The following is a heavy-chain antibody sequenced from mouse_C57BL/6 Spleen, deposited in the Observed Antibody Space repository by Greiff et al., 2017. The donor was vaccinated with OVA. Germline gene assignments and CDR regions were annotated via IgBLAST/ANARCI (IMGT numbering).Heavy chain of an antibody. J-gene: IGHJ4*01. D-gene: IGHD1-1*01. Sequence: VQLKQSGPELVKPGASVKIPCKASGYTFTDYNMDWVKQSHGKSLEWIGDINPNNGGTIYNQKFKGKATLTVDKSSSTAYMELRSLTSEDTAVYYCARRLDYYYGSSYGNYAMDYWGQGTSVTVSS. CDR2: INPNNGGT. CDR1: GYTFTDYN. V-gene: IGHV1-18*01. CDR3: ARRLDYYYGSSYGNYAMDY.